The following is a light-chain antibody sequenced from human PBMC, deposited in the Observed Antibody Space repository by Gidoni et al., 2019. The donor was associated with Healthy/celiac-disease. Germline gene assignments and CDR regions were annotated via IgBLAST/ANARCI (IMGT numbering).Light chain of an antibody. CDR2: AAA. Sequence: DIQMTQSPSSLSASVGDRVTITCRASQSISSYLNWYQQKPGKAPKLLIYAAASLQSGVPSRFSGSGSGTDFTLTISSLQPEDFETYYCQKSYSTPEITFGHGTKVDIK. J-gene: IGKJ3*01. CDR3: QKSYSTPEIT. CDR1: QSISSY. V-gene: IGKV1-39*01.